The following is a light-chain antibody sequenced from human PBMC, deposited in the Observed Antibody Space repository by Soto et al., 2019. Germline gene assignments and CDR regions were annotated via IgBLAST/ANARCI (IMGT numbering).Light chain of an antibody. J-gene: IGLJ2*01. V-gene: IGLV1-40*01. CDR2: GNS. CDR3: QSYDSSLSAHVV. Sequence: VLTQPPSVSGAPGQRVTISCTGSSSNIGAGYDVHWYQQLPGTAPKLLIYGNSNRPSGVPDRFSGSKSGTSASLAITGLQAEDEADYYCQSYDSSLSAHVVFGGGTKLTVL. CDR1: SSNIGAGYD.